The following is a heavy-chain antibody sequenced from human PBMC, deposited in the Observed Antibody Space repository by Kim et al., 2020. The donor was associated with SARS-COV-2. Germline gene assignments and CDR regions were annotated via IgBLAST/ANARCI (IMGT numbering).Heavy chain of an antibody. CDR2: ISGSGVNT. CDR1: GFTFDNYV. V-gene: IGHV3-23*01. Sequence: GGSLRLSCAGSGFTFDNYVVSWVRQAPGKGLEWISRISGSGVNTNYGDSVKGRFTTTRDNSKNTVYLQMNSLRVEDTAIYYCAKSRLEGGMDVWGLGTTVTVPS. D-gene: IGHD6-25*01. J-gene: IGHJ6*02. CDR3: AKSRLEGGMDV.